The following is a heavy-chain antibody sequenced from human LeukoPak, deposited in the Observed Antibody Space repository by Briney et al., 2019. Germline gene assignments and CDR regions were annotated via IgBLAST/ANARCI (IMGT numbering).Heavy chain of an antibody. D-gene: IGHD3-22*01. CDR1: GGSISSGGYY. V-gene: IGHV4-31*03. CDR3: ARYYYDSSGYYWGHYFDY. Sequence: PSQTLSLTCTVSGGSISSGGYYWSWTRQHPGKGLEWIGYIYYSGSTYYNPSLKSRVTISVDTSKNQFSLKLSSVTAADTAVYYCARYYYDSSGYYWGHYFDYWGQGTLVTVSS. J-gene: IGHJ4*02. CDR2: IYYSGST.